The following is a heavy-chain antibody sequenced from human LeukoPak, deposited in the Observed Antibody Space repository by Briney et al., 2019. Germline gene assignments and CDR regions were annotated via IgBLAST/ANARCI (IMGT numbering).Heavy chain of an antibody. CDR3: ARGGIQLWSNNWVDP. CDR2: VYYSGTT. D-gene: IGHD5-18*01. V-gene: IGHV4-59*01. Sequence: SETLSLTCTVSGGSMSSYYWSWIRQPPGKGLEWMGYVYYSGTTNYNPSLRSRVATSLATTKNQFSLKLSSVTAADTAVYYCARGGIQLWSNNWVDPWGQGILVTVSS. CDR1: GGSMSSYY. J-gene: IGHJ5*02.